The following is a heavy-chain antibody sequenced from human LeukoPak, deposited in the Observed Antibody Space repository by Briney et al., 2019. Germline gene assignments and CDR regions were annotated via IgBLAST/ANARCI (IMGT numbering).Heavy chain of an antibody. J-gene: IGHJ4*02. D-gene: IGHD3-22*01. CDR3: ARDLYRIVVVPHYFDY. V-gene: IGHV3-23*01. CDR1: GFTFSSFG. CDR2: ISGSGGST. Sequence: PGGTLRLSCAASGFTFSSFGMSWVRQAPGKGLDWVSAISGSGGSTYHADSVKGRFTISRDNSKNTLYLQMNSLRAEDTAVYYCARDLYRIVVVPHYFDYWGQGTLVTVSS.